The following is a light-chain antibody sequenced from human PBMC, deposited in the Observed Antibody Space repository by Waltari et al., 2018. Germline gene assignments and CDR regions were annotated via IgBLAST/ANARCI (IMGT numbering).Light chain of an antibody. Sequence: QLVLTQSPSASASLGASVKLTCTLSSGHSTNVIAWLQKRPEKGPRYLMKVNSDGSHNKGDEIPDRFSGSNSGAERYLTISSLQSEDEADYYCQTGGHGTWVFGGGTKLTVL. J-gene: IGLJ3*02. CDR1: SGHSTNV. V-gene: IGLV4-69*01. CDR3: QTGGHGTWV. CDR2: VNSDGSH.